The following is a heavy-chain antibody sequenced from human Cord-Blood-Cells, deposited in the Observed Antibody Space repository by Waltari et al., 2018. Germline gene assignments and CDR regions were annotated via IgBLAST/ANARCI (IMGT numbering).Heavy chain of an antibody. CDR1: GGSISSYY. J-gene: IGHJ3*02. V-gene: IGHV4-59*01. D-gene: IGHD4-4*01. Sequence: QVQLQESGPGLVKPSETLSLPCTVSGGSISSYYWSWIRQPPGKGLEWIGYIYYSGSTNYNPSLKSRVTISVDTSKNQFSLKLSSVTAADTAVYYCASTLRTTVTAFDIWGQGTMVTVSS. CDR2: IYYSGST. CDR3: ASTLRTTVTAFDI.